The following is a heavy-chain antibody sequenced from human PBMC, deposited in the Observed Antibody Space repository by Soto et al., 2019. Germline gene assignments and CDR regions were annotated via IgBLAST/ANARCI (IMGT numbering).Heavy chain of an antibody. J-gene: IGHJ4*02. Sequence: PGGSLRLSCAASGFTFSSYAMHWVRQAPGKGLEWVAVISYDGSNKYYADSVKGRFTISRDNSKNTLYLQMNSLRAEDTAVYYCARDRLRYYDFWSGYSEHFFDYWGQGTLVTVSS. D-gene: IGHD3-3*01. V-gene: IGHV3-30-3*01. CDR3: ARDRLRYYDFWSGYSEHFFDY. CDR2: ISYDGSNK. CDR1: GFTFSSYA.